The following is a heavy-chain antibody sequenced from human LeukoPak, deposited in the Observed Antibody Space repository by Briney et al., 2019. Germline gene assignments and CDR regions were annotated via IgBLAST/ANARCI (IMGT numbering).Heavy chain of an antibody. D-gene: IGHD3-16*01. J-gene: IGHJ3*02. Sequence: PGGSLRLSCAASGFTFSSYAMSWVRQAPGKGLEWVSTISGSGTTYFADSVKGRFTISRGNSKNTLYLQMNSLRAEDTAVYYCAKKVGGVYAFDIWGQGTMVTVSS. V-gene: IGHV3-23*01. CDR1: GFTFSSYA. CDR2: ISGSGTT. CDR3: AKKVGGVYAFDI.